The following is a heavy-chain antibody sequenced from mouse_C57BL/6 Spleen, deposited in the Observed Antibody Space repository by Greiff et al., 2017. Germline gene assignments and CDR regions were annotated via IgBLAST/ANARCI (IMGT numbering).Heavy chain of an antibody. CDR2: ISGGGGNT. V-gene: IGHV5-9*01. D-gene: IGHD1-1*01. CDR1: GFTFSSYT. J-gene: IGHJ3*01. CDR3: ARPLYGSSPLFAY. Sequence: EVMLVESGGGLVKPGGSLKLSCAASGFTFSSYTMSWVRQTPEKRLEWVATISGGGGNTYYPDSVKGRFTISRDNAKNALYLQMSSLRSEDTALYYCARPLYGSSPLFAYWGQGTLVTVSA.